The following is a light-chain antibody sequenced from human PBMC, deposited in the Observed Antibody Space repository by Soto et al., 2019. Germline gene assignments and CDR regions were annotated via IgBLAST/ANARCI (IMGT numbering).Light chain of an antibody. J-gene: IGKJ4*01. V-gene: IGKV3-20*01. CDR2: GAS. CDR1: QSVSSNY. Sequence: VLTQSPGTRGVSRGEIAPVSCRASQSVSSNYLAWYQQKLGQAPRLLIYGASSRATGIPDRLSGSGSGTDFTLTIRRLEPEDFTVYYCQQYGSSRTFGGGTKVDIK. CDR3: QQYGSSRT.